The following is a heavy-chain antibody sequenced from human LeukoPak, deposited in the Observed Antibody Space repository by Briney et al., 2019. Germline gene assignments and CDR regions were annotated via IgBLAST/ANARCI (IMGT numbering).Heavy chain of an antibody. J-gene: IGHJ4*02. D-gene: IGHD6-6*01. CDR2: IKEDGSEK. Sequence: GGSLRLSCAASGFTFNSYWMSWVRQAPWKGLEWVANIKEDGSEKYYVDSVKGRFTISRDNAKNSLYLQMNSLRAEDTAVYYCARSIGVRAYWGQGTLVTVSS. CDR3: ARSIGVRAY. V-gene: IGHV3-7*01. CDR1: GFTFNSYW.